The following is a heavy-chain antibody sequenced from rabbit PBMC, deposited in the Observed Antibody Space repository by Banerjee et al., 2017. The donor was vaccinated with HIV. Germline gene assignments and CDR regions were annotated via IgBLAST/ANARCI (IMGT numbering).Heavy chain of an antibody. Sequence: QSLEESGGDLVKPGASLTLTCTASGFSLSSGYYMCWVRQAPGKGLEWIGCIYAGSSGNTVYASWAKGRFTISKPSSTTVTLRMTSLTVADTATYFCARCPSAGYVGLIRLDLWGPGTLVTVS. CDR3: ARCPSAGYVGLIRLDL. D-gene: IGHD4-2*01. CDR1: GFSLSSGYY. CDR2: IYAGSSGNT. J-gene: IGHJ3*01. V-gene: IGHV1S40*01.